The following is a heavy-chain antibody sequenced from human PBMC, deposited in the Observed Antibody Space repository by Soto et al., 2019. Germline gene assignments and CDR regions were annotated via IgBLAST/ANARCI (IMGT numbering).Heavy chain of an antibody. CDR2: IYYSGST. J-gene: IGHJ3*02. D-gene: IGHD1-26*01. V-gene: IGHV4-59*08. CDR3: ARHIRGATNALDS. Sequence: PSETLSLTCTVSGGSISSYYWSWIRQPPGKGLEWIGYIYYSGSTSYNPSLKSRVTISVDTSKNQFSLKLSSVTAADTAVYYCARHIRGATNALDSWGQGTRVTVAS. CDR1: GGSISSYY.